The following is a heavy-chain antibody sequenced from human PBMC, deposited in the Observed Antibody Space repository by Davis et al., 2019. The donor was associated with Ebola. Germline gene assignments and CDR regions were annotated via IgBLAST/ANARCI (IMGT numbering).Heavy chain of an antibody. CDR2: IRFDGSDT. CDR3: AKDISPHNGVIVTQVDS. CDR1: GFTFDFYG. Sequence: PGGSLRLSCAASGFTFDFYGMHWIRQAPGKGLEWLAFIRFDGSDTYYADSVKGRFTISRDNSKNTLSLQMYSLRPEDTAVYYCAKDISPHNGVIVTQVDSWGQGTLVTVSS. J-gene: IGHJ4*02. V-gene: IGHV3-30*02. D-gene: IGHD1-1*01.